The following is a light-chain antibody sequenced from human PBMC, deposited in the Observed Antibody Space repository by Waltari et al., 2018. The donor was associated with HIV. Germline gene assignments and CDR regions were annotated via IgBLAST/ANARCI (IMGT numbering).Light chain of an antibody. V-gene: IGKV3-20*01. CDR1: QSVSNTY. CDR2: AAS. J-gene: IGKJ1*01. Sequence: EIVLTQSPGIMSLSPGERATLSCRASQSVSNTYLAWYQQKPGQAPRLLIYAASIRATGIPDRFSGSGSGTGFTLTISRLEPEDFAVYYCQQYAISPGTFGQGTKVEIK. CDR3: QQYAISPGT.